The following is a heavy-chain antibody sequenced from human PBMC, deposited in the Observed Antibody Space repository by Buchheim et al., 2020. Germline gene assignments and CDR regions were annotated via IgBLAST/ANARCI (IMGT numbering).Heavy chain of an antibody. Sequence: QGALQESGPALVKPTQTLTLTCTFSGFSLSTSGVRVSWVRQPPGKALEWLARIDWNDGKFYSTSLKTMLTISKDTSKNQVVLTMTNMDPVDTATYYCARMIWWSHDCWGQGTL. CDR1: GFSLSTSGVR. V-gene: IGHV2-70*04. CDR2: IDWNDGK. CDR3: ARMIWWSHDC. D-gene: IGHD2-21*01. J-gene: IGHJ4*02.